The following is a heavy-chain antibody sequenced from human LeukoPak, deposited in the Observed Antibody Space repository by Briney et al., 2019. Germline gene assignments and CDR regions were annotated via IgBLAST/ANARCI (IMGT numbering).Heavy chain of an antibody. CDR2: INHRGST. CDR3: ARRLGVETYFDY. V-gene: IGHV4-34*01. Sequence: SETLSLTCAVYGGSFSGYYWSWIRQPPGKGLEWIGEINHRGSTNYNPSLKSRVTISVDTSKNQFSLQLSSVTAADTAMYYCARRLGVETYFDYWGQGTLVTVS. D-gene: IGHD3-10*01. J-gene: IGHJ4*02. CDR1: GGSFSGYY.